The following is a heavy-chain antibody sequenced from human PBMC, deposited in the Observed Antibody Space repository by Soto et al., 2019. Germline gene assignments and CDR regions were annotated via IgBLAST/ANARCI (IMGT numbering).Heavy chain of an antibody. V-gene: IGHV3-7*03. CDR1: GFTFTSHR. CDR2: IKQDGSEK. Sequence: GGSLRLSXAASGFTFTSHRRSWVRLTPGKGLEWVANIKQDGSEKYYVDSVKGRFTISRDNAKNSLYLQMNSLRAEDTAVYYCARETAMVYSYYYGMDVWGQGTTVTVSS. J-gene: IGHJ6*02. CDR3: ARETAMVYSYYYGMDV. D-gene: IGHD5-18*01.